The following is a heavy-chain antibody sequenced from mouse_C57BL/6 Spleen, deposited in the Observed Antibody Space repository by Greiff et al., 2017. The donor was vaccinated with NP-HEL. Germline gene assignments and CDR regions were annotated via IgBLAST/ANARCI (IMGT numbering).Heavy chain of an antibody. J-gene: IGHJ3*01. CDR2: IRLKSDNYAT. Sequence: EVKLQESGGGLVQPGGSMKLSCVASGFTFSNYWMNWVRQSPEKGLEWVAQIRLKSDNYATHYAESVKGRFTISRDDSKSSVYLQMNNLRAEDTGIYYCTAGYGGNYPYWGQGTLVTVSA. CDR1: GFTFSNYW. D-gene: IGHD1-1*02. V-gene: IGHV6-3*01. CDR3: TAGYGGNYPY.